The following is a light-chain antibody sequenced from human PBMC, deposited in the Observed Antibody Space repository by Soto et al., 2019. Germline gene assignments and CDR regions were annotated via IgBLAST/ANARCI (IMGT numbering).Light chain of an antibody. CDR2: VND. CDR3: AAWDDGLNAL. CDR1: SSNIGDNP. Sequence: QSVLTQPPSVSGTPGQKVTISCSGSSSNIGDNPVNWYQQLPGAAPKLLIYVNDQRPSGVPDRFSGSKSGTSASLAISGLQPEDEADYYCAAWDDGLNALFGTGTKVTVL. J-gene: IGLJ1*01. V-gene: IGLV1-44*01.